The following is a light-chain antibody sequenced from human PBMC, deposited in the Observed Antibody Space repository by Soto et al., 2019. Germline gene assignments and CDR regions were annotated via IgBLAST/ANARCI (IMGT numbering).Light chain of an antibody. V-gene: IGLV2-8*01. CDR3: NSYAGNNNIL. CDR1: SNSY. J-gene: IGLJ2*01. Sequence: QSALTQPPSASGSLGQSVTISCTGFSNSYVSWYQQHPDKAPKLMIYEVTKRPSGVPDRFSGSKSGDTASLTVSGLQAEDEADYYCNSYAGNNNILFGGGTKLTVL. CDR2: EVT.